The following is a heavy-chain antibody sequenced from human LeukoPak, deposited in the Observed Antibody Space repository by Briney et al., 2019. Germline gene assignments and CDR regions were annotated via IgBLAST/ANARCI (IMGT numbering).Heavy chain of an antibody. CDR2: INHSGST. J-gene: IGHJ5*02. CDR3: AREGERYCSGGSCYYNWFDP. Sequence: SETLSLTCAVYGGSFSGYYWSWIRQPPGKGLEWIGEINHSGSTNYNPSLKSRVTISVDTSKNQFSLKLSSVTAADTAVYYCAREGERYCSGGSCYYNWFDPWGQGTLVTVTS. V-gene: IGHV4-34*01. D-gene: IGHD2-15*01. CDR1: GGSFSGYY.